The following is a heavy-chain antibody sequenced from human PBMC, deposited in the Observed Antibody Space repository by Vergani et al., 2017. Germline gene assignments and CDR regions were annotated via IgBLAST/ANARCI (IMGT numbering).Heavy chain of an antibody. D-gene: IGHD4-23*01. CDR2: IIPIFGTA. CDR1: GGTFSSYA. V-gene: IGHV1-69*01. J-gene: IGHJ4*02. Sequence: QVQLVQSGAEVKKPGSSVKVSCKASGGTFSSYAISWVRQAPGQGLEWMGGIIPIFGTANYAQKFKGRVTFTADETTSTAYLKLSSLRSEDTAVYYCASPRSDSCGNSGLDYWGQGTLVTVSS. CDR3: ASPRSDSCGNSGLDY.